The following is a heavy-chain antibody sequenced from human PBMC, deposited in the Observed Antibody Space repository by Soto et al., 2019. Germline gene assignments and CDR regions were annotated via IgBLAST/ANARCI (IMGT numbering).Heavy chain of an antibody. CDR1: GFTFSSYW. V-gene: IGHV3-7*01. J-gene: IGHJ4*02. D-gene: IGHD1-1*01. CDR2: IKQDGSEK. CDR3: ARVPSSFWNDDPIDY. Sequence: PWGSLRLSCAASGFTFSSYWMSWVRQAPGKGLEWVANIKQDGSEKYYVDSVKGRFTISRDNAKNSLYLQMNSLRAEDTAVYYCARVPSSFWNDDPIDYWGQGTLVTVSS.